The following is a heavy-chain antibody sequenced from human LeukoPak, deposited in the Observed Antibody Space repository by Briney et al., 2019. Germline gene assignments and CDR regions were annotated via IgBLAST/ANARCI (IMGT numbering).Heavy chain of an antibody. J-gene: IGHJ6*03. CDR1: GGTLSSYA. CDR3: ARNGDFWSGNYPGRYYYYYMDV. D-gene: IGHD3-3*01. Sequence: SVKVYCKASGGTLSSYAISWVRQAPGQGLEWMGGIIPIFGTPNYAQKFQVRVTSTTDESTTQAYMEPSSLRSEDTAVYYCARNGDFWSGNYPGRYYYYYMDVWGKGTTVTVSS. V-gene: IGHV1-69*05. CDR2: IIPIFGTP.